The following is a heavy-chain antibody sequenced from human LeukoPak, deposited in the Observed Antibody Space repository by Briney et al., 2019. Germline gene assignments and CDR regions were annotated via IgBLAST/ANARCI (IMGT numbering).Heavy chain of an antibody. D-gene: IGHD1-26*01. CDR3: ARVFSGTYLNYHHFDY. CDR2: ISYDGSNE. Sequence: QPGRSLRLSCAASGFTFSSYVMHWVRQAPGKRLEWVAIISYDGSNEYYADSVKGRFTISRDNSKNTLYLQMNSLRAEDTAVYYCARVFSGTYLNYHHFDYWGQGTLVTVSS. CDR1: GFTFSSYV. J-gene: IGHJ4*02. V-gene: IGHV3-30*04.